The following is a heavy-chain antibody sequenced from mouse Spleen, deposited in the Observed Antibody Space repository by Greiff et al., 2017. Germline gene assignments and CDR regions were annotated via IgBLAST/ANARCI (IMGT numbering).Heavy chain of an antibody. CDR1: GYAFSSYW. D-gene: IGHD1-3*01. Sequence: VKLMESGAELVRPGSSVKISCKASGYAFSSYWMNWVKQRPGQGLEWIGQIYPGDGDTNYNGKFKGKATLTADKSSSTAYMQLSSLTSEDSAVYFCARLRGSYAMDYWGQGTSVTVSS. CDR2: IYPGDGDT. CDR3: ARLRGSYAMDY. J-gene: IGHJ4*01. V-gene: IGHV1-80*01.